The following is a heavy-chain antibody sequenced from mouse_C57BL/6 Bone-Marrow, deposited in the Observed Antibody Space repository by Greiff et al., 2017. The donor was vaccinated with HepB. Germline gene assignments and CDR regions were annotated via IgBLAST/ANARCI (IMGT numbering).Heavy chain of an antibody. J-gene: IGHJ3*01. CDR3: ASLITTVVSFDY. CDR2: IDPSDSYT. V-gene: IGHV1-59*01. D-gene: IGHD1-1*01. Sequence: VQLQQPGAELVRPGTSVKLSCKASGYTFTSYWMHWVKQRPGQGLEWIGVIDPSDSYTNYNQKFKGKATLTVDTSSSTAYMQLSSLTSEDSAVYYCASLITTVVSFDYWGQGTLVTVSA. CDR1: GYTFTSYW.